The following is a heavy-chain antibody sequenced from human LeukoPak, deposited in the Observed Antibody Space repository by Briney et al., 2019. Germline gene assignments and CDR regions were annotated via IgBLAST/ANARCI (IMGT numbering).Heavy chain of an antibody. D-gene: IGHD3-16*01. CDR3: ASPRLNA. CDR2: IKSNNGGT. V-gene: IGHV1-2*02. J-gene: IGHJ5*02. CDR1: GFAFTDYY. Sequence: ASVKASCKASGFAFTDYYVHWVRQAPGQGLEWMGCIKSNNGGTDYAQKFQGRVTMTRDTSTNTAYVELSGLRSDDTALYYCASPRLNAWGQGTLVTVSS.